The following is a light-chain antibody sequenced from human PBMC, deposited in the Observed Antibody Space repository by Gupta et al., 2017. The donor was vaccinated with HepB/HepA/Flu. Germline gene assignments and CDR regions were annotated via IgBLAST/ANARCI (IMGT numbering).Light chain of an antibody. J-gene: IGLJ3*02. V-gene: IGLV4-69*01. Sequence: QLVLTQSPSVSASLGASFTLTCTLTSGPSSYAIAWHQQQPEKGPRYLMKLDSDGSHPKGDAIPDRFSGASSAAARSLTISSLQSEDDSYYYSQTWGIGIQVFGGGTKLTVL. CDR2: LDSDGSH. CDR1: SGPSSYA. CDR3: QTWGIGIQV.